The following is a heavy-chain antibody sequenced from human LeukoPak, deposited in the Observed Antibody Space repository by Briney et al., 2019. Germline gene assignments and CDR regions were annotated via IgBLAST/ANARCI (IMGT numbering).Heavy chain of an antibody. CDR1: GYTFTSYG. Sequence: ASVKVSCKASGYTFTSYGISWVRQAPGQGLEWTGWISAYNGNTNYAQKLQGRVTMSTDTSTSTGYMELRSLRSDDTAVYYCAKDSNWILFDDWGQGTLVTVSS. V-gene: IGHV1-18*01. D-gene: IGHD2-2*03. J-gene: IGHJ4*02. CDR2: ISAYNGNT. CDR3: AKDSNWILFDD.